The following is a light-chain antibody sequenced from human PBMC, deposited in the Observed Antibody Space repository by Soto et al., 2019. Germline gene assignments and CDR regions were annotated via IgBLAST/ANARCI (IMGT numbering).Light chain of an antibody. J-gene: IGKJ2*01. CDR2: AAS. CDR1: QSISSF. V-gene: IGKV1-39*01. CDR3: QQSYSTPYT. Sequence: DFPMTQSPSSLSTSVGDRVTITCRASQSISSFLNWYQQKPGKAPKLLIYAASSLRSGVPSRFSGSGSGTDFTLTISSPQPEDIAAYYCQQSYSTPYTFGQGTNLEIK.